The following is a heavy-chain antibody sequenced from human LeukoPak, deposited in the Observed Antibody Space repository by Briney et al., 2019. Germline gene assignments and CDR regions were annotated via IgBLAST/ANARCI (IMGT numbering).Heavy chain of an antibody. CDR2: INPSGGST. D-gene: IGHD6-19*01. V-gene: IGHV1-46*01. CDR3: ARGGRERYSSGWTDAFDI. J-gene: IGHJ3*02. CDR1: GYTFTSYY. Sequence: ASVKVSSKASGYTFTSYYMHSVRQAPGQGLEWMGIINPSGGSTSYAQKFQGRVTMTRDTSTSTVYMELSSLSSEDTAVYYCARGGRERYSSGWTDAFDIWGQGTMVTVSS.